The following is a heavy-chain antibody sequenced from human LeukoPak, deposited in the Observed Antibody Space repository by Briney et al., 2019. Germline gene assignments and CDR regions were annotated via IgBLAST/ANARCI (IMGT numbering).Heavy chain of an antibody. Sequence: PSETLSLTRTVSGGSISSYYWSWIRQPPGKGLEWIGFIYYSGSTNYNPSLKSRVTISVDTSKNQFSLKLSSVTAADTAVYYCARGGLTLRGAWGQGTLVTVSS. CDR1: GGSISSYY. CDR3: ARGGLTLRGA. CDR2: IYYSGST. J-gene: IGHJ5*02. V-gene: IGHV4-59*12. D-gene: IGHD3-9*01.